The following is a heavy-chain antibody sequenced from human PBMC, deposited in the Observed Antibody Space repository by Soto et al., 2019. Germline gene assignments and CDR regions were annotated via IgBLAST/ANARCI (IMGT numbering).Heavy chain of an antibody. CDR3: ARDGLLGWDGMDV. D-gene: IGHD3-10*01. CDR2: ISSSGDTI. J-gene: IGHJ6*02. V-gene: IGHV3-11*01. CDR1: GFTFSDYY. Sequence: QVQLVESGGGMVKPGGSLRLSCAASGFTFSDYYMTWIRQTPGKGLEWVSYISSSGDTIYYADSVKGRFTISGDNAKNSLYLQMNSLRAEDTAVYYCARDGLLGWDGMDVWGQGTTVTVSS.